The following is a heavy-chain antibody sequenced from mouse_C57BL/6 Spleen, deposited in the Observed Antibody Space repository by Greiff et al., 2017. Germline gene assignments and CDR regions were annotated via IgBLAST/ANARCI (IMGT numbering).Heavy chain of an antibody. D-gene: IGHD1-1*01. CDR2: FHPYNDDT. Sequence: QVQLQQSGAELVKPGASVKMSCKASGFTFTTYPIEWVKPTHGKSLEWIGNFHPYNDDTKYNEKFKGKATLTVEKSSSTVYLELSRLTSDDSAVYYCARVYGSSLAWFAYWGQGTLVTVSA. V-gene: IGHV1-47*01. CDR1: GFTFTTYP. CDR3: ARVYGSSLAWFAY. J-gene: IGHJ3*01.